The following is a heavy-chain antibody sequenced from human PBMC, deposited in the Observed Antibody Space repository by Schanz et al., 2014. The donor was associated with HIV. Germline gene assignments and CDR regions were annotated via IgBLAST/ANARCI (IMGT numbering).Heavy chain of an antibody. Sequence: VQLVESGGGLMQPGGSLRLSCAATGFTFSSYSMNWVRQAPGKGLEWGSYISSSSSTIYYADSVKGRFTISRDNSKNSVFLQMDRLRAEDPAVYYCARGSWYSSGWVDDQYYYDVDVWGQGTTVTVSS. CDR1: GFTFSSYS. V-gene: IGHV3-48*04. CDR2: ISSSSSTI. D-gene: IGHD6-19*01. CDR3: ARGSWYSSGWVDDQYYYDVDV. J-gene: IGHJ6*02.